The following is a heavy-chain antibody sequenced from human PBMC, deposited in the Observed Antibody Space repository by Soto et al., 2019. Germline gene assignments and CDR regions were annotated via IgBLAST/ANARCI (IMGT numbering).Heavy chain of an antibody. CDR1: GFIFITYV. CDR2: ISYDGSNQ. D-gene: IGHD2-8*02. CDR3: AKSWSGSHGAFDM. J-gene: IGHJ3*02. V-gene: IGHV3-30*18. Sequence: QVQLVESGGGVVQPGRSLRLSCAASGFIFITYVMHWVRQAPGKGLEWVAVISYDGSNQYYEDSVKGRFTISRDNSKKTLYLQMNSLRVEDTAVYYCAKSWSGSHGAFDMWGQGTMVTVSS.